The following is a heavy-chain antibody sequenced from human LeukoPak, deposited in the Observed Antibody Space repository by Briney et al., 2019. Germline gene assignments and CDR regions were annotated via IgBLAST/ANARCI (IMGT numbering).Heavy chain of an antibody. CDR2: IYHSGST. J-gene: IGHJ4*02. CDR3: ARVAEAGEVDY. D-gene: IGHD6-19*01. V-gene: IGHV4-38-2*02. CDR1: GYSIYSGYY. Sequence: SETLSLTCTVSGYSIYSGYYWGWIRQPPGKGLEWIGSIYHSGSTYYNPSLKSRVTISVDTSKNQFSLKVTSVTAADAAVYYCARVAEAGEVDYWGQGTLVTVPS.